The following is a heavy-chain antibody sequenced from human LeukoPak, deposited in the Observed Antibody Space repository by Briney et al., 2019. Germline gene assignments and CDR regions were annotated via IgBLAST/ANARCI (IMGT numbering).Heavy chain of an antibody. CDR3: ASTSGGGSYPFNY. CDR2: ISSSSSYI. D-gene: IGHD1-26*01. Sequence: GGSLRLSCAASGFTFSSYSMNWVRQAPGKGLEWVSSISSSSSYIYYADSVKGRFTISRDNAKNSLYLQMNSLRAEDTAVYYCASTSGGGSYPFNYWGQGTLVTVSS. CDR1: GFTFSSYS. V-gene: IGHV3-21*01. J-gene: IGHJ4*02.